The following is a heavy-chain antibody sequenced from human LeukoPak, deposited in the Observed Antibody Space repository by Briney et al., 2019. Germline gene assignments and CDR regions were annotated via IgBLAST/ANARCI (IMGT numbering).Heavy chain of an antibody. D-gene: IGHD2-2*01. V-gene: IGHV1-69*05. CDR2: IIPSFGTT. J-gene: IGHJ3*02. CDR3: AREPVPSLGVLDI. CDR1: GGTFTSYA. Sequence: SVKVSCTASGGTFTSYAINWVRQAPGQGLQWMGRIIPSFGTTNYVQKFQGRVTINRDESMSTAYMELHSLRAEDTAVHYCAREPVPSLGVLDIWGQGTMVTVSS.